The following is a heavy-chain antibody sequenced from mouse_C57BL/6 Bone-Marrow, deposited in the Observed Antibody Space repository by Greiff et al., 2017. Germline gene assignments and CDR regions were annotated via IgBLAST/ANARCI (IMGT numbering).Heavy chain of an antibody. Sequence: QVQLQQPGAELVRPGSSVKLSCKASGYTFTSYWMHWVKQRPIQGLEWIGNIDPSDSETHYNQKFKDKATLTVDKSSSTAYMQLSSLTSEDSAVYYCARSGAWSLHTMDYWGQGTSVTVSS. J-gene: IGHJ4*01. D-gene: IGHD1-2*01. CDR1: GYTFTSYW. V-gene: IGHV1-52*01. CDR2: IDPSDSET. CDR3: ARSGAWSLHTMDY.